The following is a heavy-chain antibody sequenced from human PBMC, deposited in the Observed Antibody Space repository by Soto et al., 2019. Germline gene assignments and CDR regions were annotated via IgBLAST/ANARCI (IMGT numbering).Heavy chain of an antibody. CDR2: ISSSSSII. CDR3: ARSPEYCTAGSCYSGLYTWFDP. D-gene: IGHD2-15*01. V-gene: IGHV3-48*02. CDR1: GFTFRSYS. J-gene: IGHJ5*02. Sequence: GGSLRLSCAASGFTFRSYSMNWVRQGPGKGLEWISYISSSSSIIYYADSVKGRFTISRDNAKNSLFLQMNSLRDEDTAVYYCARSPEYCTAGSCYSGLYTWFDPWGLGTLVTVSS.